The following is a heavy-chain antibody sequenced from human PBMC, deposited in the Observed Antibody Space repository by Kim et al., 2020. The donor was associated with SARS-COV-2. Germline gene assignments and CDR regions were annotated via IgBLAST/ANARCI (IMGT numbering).Heavy chain of an antibody. D-gene: IGHD3-22*01. CDR2: IFPGGT. CDR1: GGSINPYF. J-gene: IGHJ3*02. V-gene: IGHV4-4*07. CDR3: VREGPFDTSGYHYAFHI. Sequence: SETLSLTCTVSGGSINPYFWSWIRQPAGKGLEWIGHIFPGGTSYNPSLKSRVTLSVDTSRSQFSLQLNSVTAADTAVYYCVREGPFDTSGYHYAFHIWGQGTVVTVST.